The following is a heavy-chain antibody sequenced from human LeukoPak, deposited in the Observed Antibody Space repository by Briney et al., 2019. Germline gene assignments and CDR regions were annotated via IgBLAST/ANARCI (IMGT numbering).Heavy chain of an antibody. Sequence: GGSLRLSCAASGFTFSNYAMSWVRQAPGQGLEWVSGISSSDGATYYADSVKGRFTISRDNSKNTLYLQMSSLRAEDTAVYYCARSPAPEGIADRNENYYYYGMDVWGQGTTVTVSS. CDR1: GFTFSNYA. CDR2: ISSSDGAT. CDR3: ARSPAPEGIADRNENYYYYGMDV. D-gene: IGHD6-13*01. V-gene: IGHV3-23*01. J-gene: IGHJ6*02.